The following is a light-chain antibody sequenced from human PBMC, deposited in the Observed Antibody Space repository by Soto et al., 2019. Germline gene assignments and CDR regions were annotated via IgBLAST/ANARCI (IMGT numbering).Light chain of an antibody. CDR1: SGDIGDYNY. V-gene: IGLV2-8*01. Sequence: QAVVTQPPSASGSPGQSVTISCTGASGDIGDYNYVSWYQQHPGSAPKLLIYEVSKRPSGVPDRFSGSKSGKTASLTVSGLQAEDEAEYFCSSYAGSNNWVFGEGTKLTVL. CDR2: EVS. CDR3: SSYAGSNNWV. J-gene: IGLJ3*02.